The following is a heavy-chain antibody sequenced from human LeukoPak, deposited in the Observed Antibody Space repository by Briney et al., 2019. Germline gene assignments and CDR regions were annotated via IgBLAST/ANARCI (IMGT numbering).Heavy chain of an antibody. CDR1: GFTXSSYX. Sequence: SGFTXSSYXXXXVRXAPGXXXVGXAXIXSDGSSTNYADSGKGGFTISRDNAKNTLYLQMNSLRAEDTAVYYCARDPISCGGDCYWDDYWGQGTLVTVSS. CDR2: IXSDGSST. J-gene: IGHJ4*02. CDR3: ARDPISCGGDCYWDDY. V-gene: IGHV3-74*01. D-gene: IGHD2-21*02.